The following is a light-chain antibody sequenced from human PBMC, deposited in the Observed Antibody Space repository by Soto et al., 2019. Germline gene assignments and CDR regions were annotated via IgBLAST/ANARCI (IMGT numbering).Light chain of an antibody. J-gene: IGKJ2*01. V-gene: IGKV3-15*01. CDR2: GAS. Sequence: EVVMTQSPATLSVSPGEGATLSCRASQSVNNNLAWYQQKPGQAPRLLIYGASTRATGIPARFSGSGSGTEFTFTIGGLQSEDFAVYYCQQYNNWPVAFGQGTKLEIK. CDR3: QQYNNWPVA. CDR1: QSVNNN.